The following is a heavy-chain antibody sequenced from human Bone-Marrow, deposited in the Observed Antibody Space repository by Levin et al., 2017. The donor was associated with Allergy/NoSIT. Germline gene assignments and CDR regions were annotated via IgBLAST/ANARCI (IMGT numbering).Heavy chain of an antibody. CDR1: GFAFSNYW. CDR3: ARDPFAYNFGSGSYLDY. CDR2: INRGGTSN. D-gene: IGHD3-10*01. Sequence: GESLKISCAASGFAFSNYWMHWVRQAPGKGLVWVSRINRGGTSNTYADSVKGRFTISRDNAKNTLYLQMNSLRAEDTAVYYCARDPFAYNFGSGSYLDYWGQGTLVSVSS. V-gene: IGHV3-74*01. J-gene: IGHJ4*02.